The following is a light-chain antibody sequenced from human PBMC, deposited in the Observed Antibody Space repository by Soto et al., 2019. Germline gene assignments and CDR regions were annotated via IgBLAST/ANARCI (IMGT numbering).Light chain of an antibody. J-gene: IGLJ1*01. CDR3: TSYTSSITDV. V-gene: IGLV2-14*01. Sequence: QSALTQPASVSGSPGQSITISCTGTSSDVGGYNYVSWYQQHPGKAPKLMIYEVNNRPSGVSNRFSGSKSGNTASLTISGLQAEYEADYYCTSYTSSITDVFGAGTKLTVL. CDR2: EVN. CDR1: SSDVGGYNY.